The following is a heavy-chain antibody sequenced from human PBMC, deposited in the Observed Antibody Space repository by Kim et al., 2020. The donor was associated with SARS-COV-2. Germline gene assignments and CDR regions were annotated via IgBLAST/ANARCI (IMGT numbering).Heavy chain of an antibody. V-gene: IGHV4-39*01. Sequence: SETLSLTCTVSGGSISSSSYYWGWIRQPPGKGLEWIGSIYYSGSTYYNTSLKSRVTISVDTSKNQFSLKLSSVTAAGTAVYYCARHSRIVVVPAAILAWGQGTLVTVSS. CDR2: IYYSGST. J-gene: IGHJ4*02. CDR1: GGSISSSSYY. D-gene: IGHD2-2*01. CDR3: ARHSRIVVVPAAILA.